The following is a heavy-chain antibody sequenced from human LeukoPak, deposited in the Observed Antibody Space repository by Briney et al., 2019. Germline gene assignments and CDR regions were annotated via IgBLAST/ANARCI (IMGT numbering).Heavy chain of an antibody. D-gene: IGHD6-13*01. J-gene: IGHJ6*03. CDR1: GFTFRSYA. Sequence: GGSLRLSCAASGFTFRSYAMHWVRQAPGKGLEWVSSISGGSIYIYYADSVKGRFTISRDNGKNSLYLQMNSLRAEDTAVYYCASDKTAQLDNYYYYMDVWGKGTTVTISS. CDR2: ISGGSIYI. CDR3: ASDKTAQLDNYYYYMDV. V-gene: IGHV3-21*06.